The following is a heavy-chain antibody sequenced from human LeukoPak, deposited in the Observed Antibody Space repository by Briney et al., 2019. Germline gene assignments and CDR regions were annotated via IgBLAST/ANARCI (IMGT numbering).Heavy chain of an antibody. D-gene: IGHD3-22*01. CDR3: ARGRGNYYDSSGYYWAD. V-gene: IGHV4-59*01. CDR1: GGSISSYY. CDR2: IYYSGST. J-gene: IGHJ4*02. Sequence: SETLSLTCTVSGGSISSYYWSWIRQPPGKGLERIGYIYYSGSTNYNPSLKSRVTISVDTSKNQFSLKLSSVTAADTAVYYCARGRGNYYDSSGYYWADWGQGTLVTVSS.